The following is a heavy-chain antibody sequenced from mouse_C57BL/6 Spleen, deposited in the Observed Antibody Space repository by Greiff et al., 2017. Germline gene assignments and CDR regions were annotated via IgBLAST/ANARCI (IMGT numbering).Heavy chain of an antibody. CDR1: GYTFTSYW. CDR3: ARVGYGSSYEFDY. V-gene: IGHV1-69*01. D-gene: IGHD1-1*01. CDR2: IDPSDSYT. J-gene: IGHJ2*01. Sequence: QVQLQQPGAELVMPGASVKLSCKASGYTFTSYWMHWVKQRPGQGLEWIGEIDPSDSYTNYNQKFKGKSTLTVDKSSSTAYMQLSSLTSEDSAVYYCARVGYGSSYEFDYWGQGTTLTVSS.